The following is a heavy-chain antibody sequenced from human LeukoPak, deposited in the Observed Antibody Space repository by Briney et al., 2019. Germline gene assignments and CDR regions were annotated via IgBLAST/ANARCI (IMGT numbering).Heavy chain of an antibody. CDR1: GFIFSSYA. V-gene: IGHV3-23*01. D-gene: IGHD3-16*01. CDR3: ANLNAPYWGNFDY. CDR2: ISGSGGSI. J-gene: IGHJ4*02. Sequence: GGSLRLSCATSGFIFSSYAMSWVRQAPGRGLEWVSSISGSGGSIYYADSVKGRFTISRDNSKSTLYLQMNSLRAEDTAVYYCANLNAPYWGNFDYWGQGTLVTVSS.